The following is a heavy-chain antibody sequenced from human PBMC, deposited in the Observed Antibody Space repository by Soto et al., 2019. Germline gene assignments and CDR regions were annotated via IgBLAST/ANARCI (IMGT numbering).Heavy chain of an antibody. CDR2: ISSSGSTI. J-gene: IGHJ4*02. CDR1: GFTFSSYE. Sequence: GGSLRLSCAASGFTFSSYEMNWVRQAPGKGLEWVSYISSSGSTIYYADSVKGRFTISRDNAKNSLYLQMNSLRAEDTAVYYCARSPYYYDSSGYYRPGDFDYWCEGTLVTVSS. CDR3: ARSPYYYDSSGYYRPGDFDY. D-gene: IGHD3-22*01. V-gene: IGHV3-48*03.